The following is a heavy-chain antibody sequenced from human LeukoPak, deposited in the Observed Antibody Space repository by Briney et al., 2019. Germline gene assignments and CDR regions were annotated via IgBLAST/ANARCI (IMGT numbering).Heavy chain of an antibody. V-gene: IGHV4-4*03. Sequence: TPETLSLTCGVSGGSITNTNYWTWVRQPPGKGLEWIGVVNLQHSTNYNPSLMGRVAIAVDTSENKIFLQLTSVTAADTAVYYCAREGGPYRPLDYSGQGTLVTVSS. CDR2: VNLQHST. J-gene: IGHJ4*02. CDR3: AREGGPYRPLDY. CDR1: GGSITNTNY.